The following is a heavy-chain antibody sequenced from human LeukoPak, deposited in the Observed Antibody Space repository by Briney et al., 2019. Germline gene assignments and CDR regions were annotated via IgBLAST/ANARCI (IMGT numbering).Heavy chain of an antibody. Sequence: VGSLRLSSAPSGFTFSSYWMHSVRPSPGEGLWWVSRINTDGGSTSYAYSVKGRFTISKDNAKITLYMQMHSLRAEDTAVYYCARDEGGWFDSWGQGPLVIVTS. V-gene: IGHV3-74*01. CDR1: GFTFSSYW. CDR2: INTDGGST. J-gene: IGHJ5*01. CDR3: ARDEGGWFDS. D-gene: IGHD3-16*01.